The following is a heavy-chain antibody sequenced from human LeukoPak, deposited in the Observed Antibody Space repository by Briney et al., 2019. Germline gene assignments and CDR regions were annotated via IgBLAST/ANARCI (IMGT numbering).Heavy chain of an antibody. CDR1: GYTSTNYG. Sequence: GASVKVSCKASGYTSTNYGISWVRQAPGQGLERMGWISAYSGNTNYAQKFQDRVTMTTDTSTSTAYMELRSLRSDDTAVFYCARDGGYSSGSSDYWGQGTLVTVSS. V-gene: IGHV1-18*01. CDR3: ARDGGYSSGSSDY. J-gene: IGHJ4*02. CDR2: ISAYSGNT. D-gene: IGHD6-19*01.